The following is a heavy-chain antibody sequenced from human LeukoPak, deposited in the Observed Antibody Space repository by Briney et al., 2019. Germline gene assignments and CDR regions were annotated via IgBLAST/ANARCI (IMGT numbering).Heavy chain of an antibody. CDR2: MNPNSGNT. D-gene: IGHD3-10*01. Sequence: ASVKVSCKASGGTFSSYAISWVRQAPGQGLEWMGWMNPNSGNTGYAQKFQGRVTMTRNTSISTAYMELSSLRSEDTAVYYCARGPGSLYYYYYYYMDVWGKGTTVTISS. J-gene: IGHJ6*03. CDR3: ARGPGSLYYYYYYYMDV. CDR1: GGTFSSYA. V-gene: IGHV1-8*02.